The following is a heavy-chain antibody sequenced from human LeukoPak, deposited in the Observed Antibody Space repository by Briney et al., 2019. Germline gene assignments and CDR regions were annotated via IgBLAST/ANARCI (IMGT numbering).Heavy chain of an antibody. J-gene: IGHJ5*02. D-gene: IGHD3-16*02. Sequence: GASVKVSCKASGYTFTSYGISWVRQAPGHGLEWMGWISAYNGNTDYAQKLQGRVTMTTDTSTSTAYMELRSLRSDDTAVYYCATGSRESDYVWGSYRANWFDPWGQGTLVTVSS. CDR2: ISAYNGNT. V-gene: IGHV1-18*01. CDR3: ATGSRESDYVWGSYRANWFDP. CDR1: GYTFTSYG.